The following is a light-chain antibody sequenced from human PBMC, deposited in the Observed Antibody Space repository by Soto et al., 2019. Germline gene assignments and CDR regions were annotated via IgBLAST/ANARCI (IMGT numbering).Light chain of an antibody. CDR2: DNN. Sequence: QAVLTQPPSVSAAPGQKVTISCSGSSSNIGNNYVSWYQQLPGTAPKLLIYDNNKRPSGIPDRFSGSKSGNAASLTISGLQAEDEADYFCFSFTTDWTHVFGTGTKLTVL. CDR3: FSFTTDWTHV. V-gene: IGLV1-51*01. J-gene: IGLJ1*01. CDR1: SSNIGNNY.